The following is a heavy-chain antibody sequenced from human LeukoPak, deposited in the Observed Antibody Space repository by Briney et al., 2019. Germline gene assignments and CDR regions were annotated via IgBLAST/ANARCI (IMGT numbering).Heavy chain of an antibody. CDR2: IYQSGSA. CDR1: DFASSSGYI. V-gene: IGHV4-38-2*02. D-gene: IGHD6-13*01. J-gene: IGHJ4*02. Sequence: SETLSLTCTVSDFASSSGYIWGWIRQPPGKGLEWIGSIYQSGSAYYNPSLKSRVTMSVHTSKNQFSLKLSSVTAADTAVYFCAREMAAAGSTASFDYWGQGTLVTVSS. CDR3: AREMAAAGSTASFDY.